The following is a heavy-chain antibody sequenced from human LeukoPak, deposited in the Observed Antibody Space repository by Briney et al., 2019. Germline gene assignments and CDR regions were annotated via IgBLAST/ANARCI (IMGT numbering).Heavy chain of an antibody. CDR1: GDSISNYY. J-gene: IGHJ5*02. Sequence: SETLSLTCTLSGDSISNYYWSWIRQPPGRGLEWIGYIYYSGGTDYNPSLRSRVSISVDTSKNQFSLKLSSVTAADTAVYYCVGGICSSTSCPNWFDPWGQGTLVTVSS. CDR3: VGGICSSTSCPNWFDP. V-gene: IGHV4-59*12. D-gene: IGHD2-2*01. CDR2: IYYSGGT.